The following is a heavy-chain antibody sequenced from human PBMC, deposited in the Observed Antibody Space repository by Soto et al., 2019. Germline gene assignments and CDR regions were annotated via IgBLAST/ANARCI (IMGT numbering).Heavy chain of an antibody. J-gene: IGHJ4*02. Sequence: EVQLVESGGGLVQPGGSLRLSCAASGFTFSTYWMSWVRQAPGKGLEWVGNIKQDGSEKYYVDSVKGRFTISRDNAKNSVYLQMNSLRDEDTAVYHCARAGERRNGDSDHWGQGTLVTVAS. V-gene: IGHV3-7*04. D-gene: IGHD4-17*01. CDR3: ARAGERRNGDSDH. CDR1: GFTFSTYW. CDR2: IKQDGSEK.